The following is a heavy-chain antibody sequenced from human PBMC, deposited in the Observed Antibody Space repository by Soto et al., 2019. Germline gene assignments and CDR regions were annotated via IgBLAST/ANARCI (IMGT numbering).Heavy chain of an antibody. CDR1: GGSISSYY. CDR3: AREENYMDV. CDR2: IYYSGST. J-gene: IGHJ6*03. Sequence: SETLSLTCTVSGGSISSYYWSWIRQPPGKGLEWIGYIYYSGSTTYNPSLKSRVTISVDTSKNQFSLKLSSVTAADTAVYYCAREENYMDVWGKGTTVTVSS. V-gene: IGHV4-59*01.